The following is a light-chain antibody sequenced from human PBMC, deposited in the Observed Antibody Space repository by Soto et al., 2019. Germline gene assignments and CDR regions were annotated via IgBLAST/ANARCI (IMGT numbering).Light chain of an antibody. CDR3: QQRSNRTVT. J-gene: IGKJ5*01. V-gene: IGKV3-11*01. CDR2: DAS. Sequence: RVNLACKASHSVSSYLAWYQQKPGQAPRLLIYDASNRATGIPARFSGSGSGTDFTLTISCLEPEDFAAYCCQQRSNRTVTFGQGTRLDIK. CDR1: HSVSSY.